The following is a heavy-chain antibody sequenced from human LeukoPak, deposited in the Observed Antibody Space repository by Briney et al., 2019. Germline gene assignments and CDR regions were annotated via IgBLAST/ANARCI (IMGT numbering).Heavy chain of an antibody. D-gene: IGHD2-15*01. Sequence: GGSLRLSCAASGFTVSSNYMSWVRQAPGKGLEWVSVIYSGGTTFYADSVKGRFTISRDNSKNTLYLRMNSLRAEDTAVYYCARDGPLRYCSGGSCYARSNIYYWGQGTLVTVSS. CDR3: ARDGPLRYCSGGSCYARSNIYY. V-gene: IGHV3-66*01. CDR2: IYSGGTT. J-gene: IGHJ4*02. CDR1: GFTVSSNY.